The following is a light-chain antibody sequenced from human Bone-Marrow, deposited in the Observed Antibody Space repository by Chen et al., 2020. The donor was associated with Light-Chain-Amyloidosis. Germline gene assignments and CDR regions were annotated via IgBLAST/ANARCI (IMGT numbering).Light chain of an antibody. J-gene: IGKJ2*01. Sequence: DIQMPQSPSPLSASSGGRVTITCRASQSVSRWLAWYQQKPGKAPKRLIHEASSVESGVPSRFSGSGSGTEFTLTISSLHPEDFATSYCQHYYSYSPEYTFGQGTKLEIK. CDR2: EAS. CDR1: QSVSRW. V-gene: IGKV1-5*03. CDR3: QHYYSYSPEYT.